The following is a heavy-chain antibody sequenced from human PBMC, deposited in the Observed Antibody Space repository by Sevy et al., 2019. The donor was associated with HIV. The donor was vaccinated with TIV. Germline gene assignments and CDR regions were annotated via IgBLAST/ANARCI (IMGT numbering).Heavy chain of an antibody. Sequence: WETLSLTCTVSGGSISSSSYYWGWIRQPPVKGLEWIGCIYYSGSTYYNPSLKSRVTISVDTSKNQFSLKLSSVTAADTDVYYCARHGPHIVGATRTYYFDYWGQGTLVTVSS. V-gene: IGHV4-39*01. D-gene: IGHD1-26*01. CDR3: ARHGPHIVGATRTYYFDY. J-gene: IGHJ4*02. CDR1: GGSISSSSYY. CDR2: IYYSGST.